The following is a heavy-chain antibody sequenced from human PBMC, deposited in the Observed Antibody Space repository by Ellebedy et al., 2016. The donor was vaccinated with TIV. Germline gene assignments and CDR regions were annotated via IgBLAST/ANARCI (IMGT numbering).Heavy chain of an antibody. CDR1: GGSIISSGHY. CDR2: IYYSGTT. D-gene: IGHD3-22*01. Sequence: MPSETLSLTCTVSGGSIISSGHYWGWIRQPPGKGLEWIGSIYYSGTTYHNPSLKSRVTISVDTSKNQLSLKLSYVTAADTAVYYCASWVGHYDGSGYWDYWGQGTLVTVSS. J-gene: IGHJ4*02. CDR3: ASWVGHYDGSGYWDY. V-gene: IGHV4-39*01.